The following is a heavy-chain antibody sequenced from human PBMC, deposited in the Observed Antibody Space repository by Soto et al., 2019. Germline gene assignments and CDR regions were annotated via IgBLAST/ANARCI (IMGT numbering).Heavy chain of an antibody. Sequence: QVQLVESGGGVVQPGRSLRLSCAASGFTFSSFAMHWVRQAPGKGLEWVAVMSHDGNNEYYGDSVKGRFTIYRDNSKNTLYLQMNSLRDEDTAVYHCAKETVATMLWGYIDLWGRGTLVTVPS. D-gene: IGHD5-12*01. CDR1: GFTFSSFA. J-gene: IGHJ2*01. CDR3: AKETVATMLWGYIDL. CDR2: MSHDGNNE. V-gene: IGHV3-30*18.